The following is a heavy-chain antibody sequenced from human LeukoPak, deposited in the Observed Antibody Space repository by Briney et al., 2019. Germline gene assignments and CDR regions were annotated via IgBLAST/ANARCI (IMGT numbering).Heavy chain of an antibody. D-gene: IGHD3-10*01. Sequence: GASVKVSCKASGYTFTSYGISWVRQAPGQGLEWMGWISAYNGNTNYAQKLQGRVTMTTDTSTSTAYMELRSLRSDDTAVYYCYVYGSGSSKLDYDAFDIWGQGTMVTVSS. J-gene: IGHJ3*02. CDR3: YVYGSGSSKLDYDAFDI. V-gene: IGHV1-18*01. CDR1: GYTFTSYG. CDR2: ISAYNGNT.